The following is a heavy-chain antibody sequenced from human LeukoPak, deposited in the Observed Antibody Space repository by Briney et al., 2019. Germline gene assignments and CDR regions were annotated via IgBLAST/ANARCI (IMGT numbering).Heavy chain of an antibody. J-gene: IGHJ4*02. Sequence: PGGSLRPSCAASGFTFSSYWMHWVRQAPGKGLVWVSRINSDGSSTSYADSVKGRFTISRDNAKNTLYLQMNSLRAEDTAVYYCARESGDYYYDSSGYYYFDYWGQGTLVTVSS. CDR1: GFTFSSYW. V-gene: IGHV3-74*01. CDR2: INSDGSST. CDR3: ARESGDYYYDSSGYYYFDY. D-gene: IGHD3-22*01.